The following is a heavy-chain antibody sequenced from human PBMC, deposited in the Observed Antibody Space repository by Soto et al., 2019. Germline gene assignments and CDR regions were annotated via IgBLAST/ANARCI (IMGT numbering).Heavy chain of an antibody. CDR1: GGSISTSY. Sequence: QVQLQESGPGLVKPSETLSLTCTVSGGSISTSYWNWIRQSAGKGLEWIGRVYISGSTNYHPSLKSRVAMSVDTSNNQFSLKVTSVTAADTAVYYFARGGRDGFDIWGKGTMVTVSS. J-gene: IGHJ3*02. V-gene: IGHV4-4*07. CDR2: VYISGST. CDR3: ARGGRDGFDI.